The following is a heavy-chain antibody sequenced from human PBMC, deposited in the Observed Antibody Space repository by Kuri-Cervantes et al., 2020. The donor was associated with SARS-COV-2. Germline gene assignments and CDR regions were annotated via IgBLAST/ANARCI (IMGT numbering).Heavy chain of an antibody. CDR2: IYYSGST. D-gene: IGHD6-13*01. J-gene: IGHJ5*02. V-gene: IGHV4-39*07. CDR1: GGSVSSSSYY. Sequence: SETLSLTCTVPGGSVSSSSYYWGWIRQPPGKGLEWIGSIYYSGSTYYNPSLKGRVTISVDTSKNQFSLKLSSVTAADTAVYYCASLKYSSSWYWFDPWGQGTLVTFSS. CDR3: ASLKYSSSWYWFDP.